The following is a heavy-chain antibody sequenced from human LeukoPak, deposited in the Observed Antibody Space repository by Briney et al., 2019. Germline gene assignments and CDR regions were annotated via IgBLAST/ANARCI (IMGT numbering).Heavy chain of an antibody. CDR1: GFTFSSYA. Sequence: GGSLRLSCAASGFTFSSYAMSWVRQAPGKGLEWVSVISGSGGAAYYTDSVKGRFTISRDNSKNTLYLQMNSLRVEDTAVYYCARDSRSWQQLASSLDNWGQGTLVSVSS. V-gene: IGHV3-23*01. CDR2: ISGSGGAA. CDR3: ARDSRSWQQLASSLDN. D-gene: IGHD6-13*01. J-gene: IGHJ4*02.